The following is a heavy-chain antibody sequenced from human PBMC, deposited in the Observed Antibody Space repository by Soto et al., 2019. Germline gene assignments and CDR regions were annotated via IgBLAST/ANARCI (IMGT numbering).Heavy chain of an antibody. J-gene: IGHJ4*02. CDR1: GFSLTSSGVG. D-gene: IGHD6-19*01. Sequence: SGPTLVNPTQTLTLTCSFSGFSLTSSGVGVGWFRQPPGKALEWLGLIYWNDDDRYRASLHSRLTITKDTSKNQVVLTMTNMDTVDTAKYYCAHRPGGSGFRYYFDYWGQGTLVTVSS. CDR2: IYWNDDD. CDR3: AHRPGGSGFRYYFDY. V-gene: IGHV2-5*01.